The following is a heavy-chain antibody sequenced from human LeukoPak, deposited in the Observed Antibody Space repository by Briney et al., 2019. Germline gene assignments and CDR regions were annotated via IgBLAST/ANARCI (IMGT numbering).Heavy chain of an antibody. CDR2: IIGSSGST. CDR1: GVTFSSYA. D-gene: IGHD2-2*01. CDR3: ADAVGVTAATVLG. V-gene: IGHV3-23*01. Sequence: GASLRLSCAASGVTFSSYAMSWVRQAPGKGLEWVSDIIGSSGSTYYADTVKGRVTISTDNSKNTPYLQMNSLRDENTPVYYCADAVGVTAATVLGWGKGTMVTVSS. J-gene: IGHJ4*02.